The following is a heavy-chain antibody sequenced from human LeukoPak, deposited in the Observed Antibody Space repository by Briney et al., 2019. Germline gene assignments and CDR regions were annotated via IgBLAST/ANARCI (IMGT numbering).Heavy chain of an antibody. V-gene: IGHV4-59*01. D-gene: IGHD3-22*01. CDR2: IYYSGST. CDR1: GGSISSYY. Sequence: SETLSLTCTVSGGSISSYYWSWIRQPPGKGLEWIGYIYYSGSTNYNPSLKSRVTISVDTSKNQFSLKLSSVTAADTAVYYCARGGIPRNYYDSSGYDYWGQGTLVTVSS. J-gene: IGHJ4*02. CDR3: ARGGIPRNYYDSSGYDY.